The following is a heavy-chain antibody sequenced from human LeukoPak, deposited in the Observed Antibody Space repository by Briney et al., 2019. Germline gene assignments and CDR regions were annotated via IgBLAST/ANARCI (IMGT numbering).Heavy chain of an antibody. Sequence: GGSLRLSCAASGFTFSDYYMSWIRQAPGKGLEWISYIDFSGSTIYYADSVKGRFTISRDNARNSLSLQMISLRAEDTAVYYCARWYSSGWHDAFDIWGQGTMVTVSS. J-gene: IGHJ3*02. CDR2: IDFSGSTI. CDR1: GFTFSDYY. CDR3: ARWYSSGWHDAFDI. V-gene: IGHV3-11*04. D-gene: IGHD6-19*01.